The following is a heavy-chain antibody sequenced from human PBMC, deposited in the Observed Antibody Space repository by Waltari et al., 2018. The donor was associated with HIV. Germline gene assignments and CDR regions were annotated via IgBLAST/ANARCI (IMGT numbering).Heavy chain of an antibody. D-gene: IGHD3-3*01. J-gene: IGHJ4*02. V-gene: IGHV3-74*01. CDR3: TRAVFWSGFFRDYFFDY. CDR2: VNGDASST. Sequence: EVELVDSGGGLVQPGGSLRLSCVASNFNFSNYWISWFRQLPGKGLVWVSRVNGDASSTDYADSVRGRFTISRDNAKNTVYLQMNSLRAEDTALYYCTRAVFWSGFFRDYFFDYWGQGTPVTVSS. CDR1: NFNFSNYW.